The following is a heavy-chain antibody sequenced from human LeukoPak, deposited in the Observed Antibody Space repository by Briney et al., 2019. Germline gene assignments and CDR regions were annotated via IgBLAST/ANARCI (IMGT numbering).Heavy chain of an antibody. Sequence: GGGLVKPGGSLRLSCAASGFTFSSYGMHWVRQAPGKGLEWVSFIRYDGNNKYYADSVKGRFTISRDNSKNTLYLQMNSLRAEDTAVYYCAKGEVGAAAPGYWGQGDLVTVSP. CDR3: AKGEVGAAAPGY. CDR1: GFTFSSYG. CDR2: IRYDGNNK. D-gene: IGHD1-26*01. J-gene: IGHJ4*02. V-gene: IGHV3-30*02.